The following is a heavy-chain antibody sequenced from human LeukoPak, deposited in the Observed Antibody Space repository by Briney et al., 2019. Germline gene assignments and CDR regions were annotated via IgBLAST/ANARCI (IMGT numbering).Heavy chain of an antibody. CDR1: GYTFSRYG. Sequence: ASVKVSFKTSGYTFSRYGVSWVRQAPGQGLEWMGWISGYSGNTNYAQKVQGRVTMTTDTSTTTAYMELRSLRSDDTAVYYCARVGCSGGDCYSSADHWGQGTLVTVSS. D-gene: IGHD2-15*01. CDR3: ARVGCSGGDCYSSADH. J-gene: IGHJ5*02. V-gene: IGHV1-18*01. CDR2: ISGYSGNT.